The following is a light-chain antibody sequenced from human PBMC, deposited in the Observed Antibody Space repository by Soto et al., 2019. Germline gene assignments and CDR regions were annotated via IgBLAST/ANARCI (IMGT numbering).Light chain of an antibody. Sequence: QSVLTQPPSVSGAPGQRVTISCTGSSSNIGAGYDVHWYQQLPGTAPKLLIYGNSNRPSGVPDRLSGSKSATSASLAITGLQSEDEADYYCQSYDSSLSGSGVVFGGGTKLTVL. CDR3: QSYDSSLSGSGVV. CDR1: SSNIGAGYD. CDR2: GNS. V-gene: IGLV1-40*01. J-gene: IGLJ2*01.